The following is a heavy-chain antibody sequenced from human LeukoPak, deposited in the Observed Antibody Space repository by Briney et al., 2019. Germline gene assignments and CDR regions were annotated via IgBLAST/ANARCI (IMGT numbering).Heavy chain of an antibody. D-gene: IGHD6-13*01. V-gene: IGHV3-48*04. CDR1: GFTFSNYG. CDR3: ARDAEGYASTWYYDY. Sequence: GGSLRLSCAASGFTFSNYGMNWDRQAPGKGLEWVSYISGRTSTIYYADSVKGRFTISRDNAKNSLYLQMASLRAEDTAVYYCARDAEGYASTWYYDYWGQGTLVTVSS. J-gene: IGHJ4*02. CDR2: ISGRTSTI.